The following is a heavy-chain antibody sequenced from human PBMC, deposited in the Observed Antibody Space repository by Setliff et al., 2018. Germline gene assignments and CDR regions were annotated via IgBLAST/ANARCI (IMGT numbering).Heavy chain of an antibody. V-gene: IGHV3-23*01. CDR2: VGASGVAT. CDR1: GFTFSSYA. J-gene: IGHJ4*02. CDR3: ARRRKVTGTTSFFDS. D-gene: IGHD1-20*01. Sequence: PGGSLRLSCAASGFTFSSYAMTWVRQAPGKGLEWVSGVGASGVATSYADSVKGRFTISRDNSKNMLYLQLNSLRAEDTAVYYCARRRKVTGTTSFFDSWGQGTLVTVSS.